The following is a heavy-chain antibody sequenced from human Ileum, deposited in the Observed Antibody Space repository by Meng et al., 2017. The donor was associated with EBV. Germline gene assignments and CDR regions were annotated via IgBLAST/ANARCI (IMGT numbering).Heavy chain of an antibody. CDR2: IHHTRGP. CDR3: ASNGAFSLDH. Sequence: QAQLKESGQGLVGPSGTLSRRCSVYGDSIRNEYWWSWVRQSPGKGLEWIGEIHHTRGPNYNPSLKSRVIISVDKSNNHFSLRLSAVTAADTAVYYCASNGAFSLDHWGQGTLVTVSS. D-gene: IGHD2-8*01. J-gene: IGHJ4*02. CDR1: GDSIRNEYW. V-gene: IGHV4-4*02.